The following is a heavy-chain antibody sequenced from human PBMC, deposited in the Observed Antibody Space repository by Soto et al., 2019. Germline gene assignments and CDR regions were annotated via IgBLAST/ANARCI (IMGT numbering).Heavy chain of an antibody. V-gene: IGHV3-33*01. J-gene: IGHJ4*02. D-gene: IGHD4-17*01. Sequence: QVQLVQSGGGVVQPGRSLRLPCAASGFDFSKFGFQWVRQAPGKGLEWVAVIWADGTTKYYAESVKVRFTISRDNSRNTLYLQMNGLRAEDTAVYFCARERVYGDVYVSFDYWGQGALVTVSS. CDR1: GFDFSKFG. CDR3: ARERVYGDVYVSFDY. CDR2: IWADGTTK.